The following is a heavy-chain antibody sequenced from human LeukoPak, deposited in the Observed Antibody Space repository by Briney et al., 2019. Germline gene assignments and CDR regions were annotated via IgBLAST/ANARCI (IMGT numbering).Heavy chain of an antibody. Sequence: GGSLRLSCAASGFTFSSYGMHWVRQAPGKGLEWVAVIWYDGSNKYYADSVKGRFTIPRDNSKNTLYLQMNSLRAEDTAVYYCARDRSGSYYNGFDYWGQGTLVTVSS. CDR2: IWYDGSNK. CDR1: GFTFSSYG. V-gene: IGHV3-33*01. D-gene: IGHD1-26*01. J-gene: IGHJ4*02. CDR3: ARDRSGSYYNGFDY.